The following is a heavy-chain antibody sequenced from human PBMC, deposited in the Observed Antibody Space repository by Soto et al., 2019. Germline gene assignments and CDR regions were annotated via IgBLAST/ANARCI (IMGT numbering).Heavy chain of an antibody. D-gene: IGHD3-3*01. CDR2: ISSSSSTI. CDR1: GFTFSSYS. CDR3: AREKRDTIFKIYGMDV. Sequence: PGGSLRLSCAASGFTFSSYSMNWVRQAPGKGLEWVSYISSSSSTIYYADSVKGRFTISRDNAKNSLYLQMNSLRDEDTAVYYCAREKRDTIFKIYGMDVWGQGTTVTVSS. V-gene: IGHV3-48*02. J-gene: IGHJ6*02.